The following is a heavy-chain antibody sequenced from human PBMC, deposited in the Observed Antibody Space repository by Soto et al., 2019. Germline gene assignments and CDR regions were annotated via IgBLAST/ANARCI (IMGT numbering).Heavy chain of an antibody. D-gene: IGHD1-26*01. V-gene: IGHV3-30*18. CDR3: VKDNLHSGSYANWYFDL. CDR1: GFTFSSYG. Sequence: QVQLVESGGGVVQPGRSLRLSCVGSGFTFSSYGMHWVRQAPGKGLEWLAVISFDGNYKYHADSVKGRFTISRDNSKNTLFLEMSSLRPEDTAVYYCVKDNLHSGSYANWYFDLWGRGTLVTVSS. J-gene: IGHJ2*01. CDR2: ISFDGNYK.